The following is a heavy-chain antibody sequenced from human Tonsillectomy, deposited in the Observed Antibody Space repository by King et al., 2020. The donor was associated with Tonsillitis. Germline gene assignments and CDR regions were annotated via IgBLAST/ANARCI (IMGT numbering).Heavy chain of an antibody. J-gene: IGHJ3*02. D-gene: IGHD3-10*01. CDR2: INPNSGDT. V-gene: IGHV1-2*02. CDR1: GYTFTGHC. Sequence: QLVQSGAEVKRPGASVKVSCKASGYTFTGHCLHWVRQAPGQGLEWMGWINPNSGDTDYAQNFQGRVTMTRDTSISTAYMELSRLRSDATAVYYCARDYYGSGNYPDAFDIWGQGTMVTVPS. CDR3: ARDYYGSGNYPDAFDI.